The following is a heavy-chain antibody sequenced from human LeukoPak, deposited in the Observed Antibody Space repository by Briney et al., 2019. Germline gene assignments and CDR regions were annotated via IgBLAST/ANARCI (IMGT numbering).Heavy chain of an antibody. Sequence: PGGSLRLSCAASGFTFSTYGMNWVRQAPGKGLEWISYISSSSSPIYYADSVKGRFTISRDNAKNSLYLQMNSLRDEDTAVYYCARDSGLVVGDLNFDYWGQGTLVTVSS. CDR3: ARDSGLVVGDLNFDY. CDR1: GFTFSTYG. V-gene: IGHV3-48*02. CDR2: ISSSSSPI. D-gene: IGHD1-26*01. J-gene: IGHJ4*02.